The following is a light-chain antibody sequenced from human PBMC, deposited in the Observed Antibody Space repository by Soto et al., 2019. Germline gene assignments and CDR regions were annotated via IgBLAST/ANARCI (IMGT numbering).Light chain of an antibody. V-gene: IGLV4-69*01. J-gene: IGLJ2*01. Sequence: QLVLTQSPSASASLGASVKLTCTLSSGHSNYAIAWHQQQSKKGPRYLINLNSDGSHSKGDGIPDRFSGSSSGAERYLTISSLQSEDEADYYCQTWGSGIVVFGGGIKLTVL. CDR1: SGHSNYA. CDR2: LNSDGSH. CDR3: QTWGSGIVV.